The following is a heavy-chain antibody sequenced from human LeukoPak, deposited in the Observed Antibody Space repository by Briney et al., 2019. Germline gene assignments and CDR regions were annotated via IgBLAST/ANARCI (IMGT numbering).Heavy chain of an antibody. J-gene: IGHJ6*03. Sequence: SETLSLTCAVYGGSFSGYYWSWIRQPPGKGLEWIGEINHSGSTNYNPSLKSRVTISVDTSKNQFSLKLSSVTAADTAVYYCARGGGGSYFRNYYYYMDVWGKGITVTVSS. CDR2: INHSGST. CDR1: GGSFSGYY. D-gene: IGHD1-26*01. V-gene: IGHV4-34*01. CDR3: ARGGGGSYFRNYYYYMDV.